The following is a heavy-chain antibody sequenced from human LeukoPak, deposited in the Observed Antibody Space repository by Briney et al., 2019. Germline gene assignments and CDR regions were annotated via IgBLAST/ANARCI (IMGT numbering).Heavy chain of an antibody. D-gene: IGHD3-16*02. V-gene: IGHV4-30-4*01. J-gene: IGHJ4*02. CDR3: ASTLYDYVWGSYRSDY. CDR1: GGSISSGDYY. Sequence: PSETLSLTCTVSGGSISSGDYYWSWIRQPPGKGLEWIGYIYYSGSTYYNPSLKSRVTISVDTSKNQFSLKLSSVTAADTAVYYCASTLYDYVWGSYRSDYWGQGTLVTVSS. CDR2: IYYSGST.